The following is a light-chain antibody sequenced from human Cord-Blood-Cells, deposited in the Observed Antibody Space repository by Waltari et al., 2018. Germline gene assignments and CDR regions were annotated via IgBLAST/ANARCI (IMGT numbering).Light chain of an antibody. CDR2: EGS. Sequence: QSALTQPASVSGSPGQSITISCTATSSDVGSYNLVSWYQQHPGKAPKLMIYEGSKRPSGVSNRFSGSKSGNMASLTISGLQAEDEADYYCCSYAGSSTFVVFGGGTKLTVL. V-gene: IGLV2-23*03. J-gene: IGLJ2*01. CDR1: SSDVGSYNL. CDR3: CSYAGSSTFVV.